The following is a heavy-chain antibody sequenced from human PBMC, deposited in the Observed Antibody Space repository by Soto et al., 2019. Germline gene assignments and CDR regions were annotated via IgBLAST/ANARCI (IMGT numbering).Heavy chain of an antibody. CDR2: IWYDGSNK. V-gene: IGHV3-33*01. CDR1: GFTFSSYG. J-gene: IGHJ6*03. Sequence: GGSLRLSCAASGFTFSSYGMHWVRQAPGKGLEWVAVIWYDGSNKYYADSVKGRFTISRDNSKNTLYLQMNSLRAEDTAVYYCARDSPYGDKRSYYYYMDVWGKGTTVTVSS. D-gene: IGHD4-17*01. CDR3: ARDSPYGDKRSYYYYMDV.